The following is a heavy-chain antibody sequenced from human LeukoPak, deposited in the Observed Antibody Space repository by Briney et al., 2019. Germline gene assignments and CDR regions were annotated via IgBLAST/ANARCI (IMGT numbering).Heavy chain of an antibody. V-gene: IGHV1-2*02. CDR3: AREAYASGSFRTDYYYMDV. Sequence: ASLKVSCAASGYTFTGYYMHWVRQAPGQGLEWVGWINTNNGGTNYAQKFQGMVTMTRDTSISTAYMELSRLRSDDSAVYYCAREAYASGSFRTDYYYMDVWGKGDTVTMSS. CDR1: GYTFTGYY. D-gene: IGHD3-10*01. J-gene: IGHJ6*03. CDR2: INTNNGGT.